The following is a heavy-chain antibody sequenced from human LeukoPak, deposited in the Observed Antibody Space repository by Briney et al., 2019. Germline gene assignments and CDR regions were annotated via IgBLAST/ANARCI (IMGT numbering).Heavy chain of an antibody. V-gene: IGHV4-59*12. CDR1: GGSINNYY. CDR2: IYSSGST. Sequence: SETLSLTCTVSGGSINNYYWSWLRQPPGKGLEWIGYIYSSGSTNYNPSLKSRVTISVDTSKNQFSLKLSSVTAADTAVYYCARGRTADIWGQGTMVTVSS. J-gene: IGHJ3*02. CDR3: ARGRTADI.